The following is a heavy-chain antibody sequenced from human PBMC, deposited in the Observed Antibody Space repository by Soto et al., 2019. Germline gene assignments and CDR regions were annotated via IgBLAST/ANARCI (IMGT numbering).Heavy chain of an antibody. CDR3: AREQWLPRIFDY. V-gene: IGHV3-33*01. Sequence: TGGSLRLSCAASGFTFSSYGMHWGRQAPGKGLEWVAVIWYDGSNKYYADSVKGRFTISRDNSKNTLDLQMNSLRAEDTAVYYCAREQWLPRIFDYWGQGTLVTVPQ. CDR2: IWYDGSNK. CDR1: GFTFSSYG. J-gene: IGHJ4*02. D-gene: IGHD6-19*01.